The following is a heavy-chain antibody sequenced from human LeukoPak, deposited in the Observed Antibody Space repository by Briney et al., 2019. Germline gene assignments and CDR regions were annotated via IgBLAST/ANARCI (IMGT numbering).Heavy chain of an antibody. CDR2: INHSGST. Sequence: SETLSLTCAVYGGSFSGYYWSWIRQPPGKGLEWIGEINHSGSTNYNPSLKRRVTISVDTSKNQFSLKLSSVTAADAAVYYCARMVVGAGDWGQGTLVTVSS. V-gene: IGHV4-34*01. CDR1: GGSFSGYY. CDR3: ARMVVGAGD. D-gene: IGHD1-26*01. J-gene: IGHJ4*02.